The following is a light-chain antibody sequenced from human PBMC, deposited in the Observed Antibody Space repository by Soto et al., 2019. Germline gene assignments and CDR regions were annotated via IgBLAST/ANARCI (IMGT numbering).Light chain of an antibody. CDR1: QALSNY. CDR3: QQISRYPLT. Sequence: DIQLTQSPSFLSASIGDTVTITCRASQALSNYLAWYQQKPGKAPDLLIYSASTLQSGVPSRFSGSGSETEFSLTIRALQPEDFATYYCQQISRYPLTFGGGTKVDIK. CDR2: SAS. V-gene: IGKV1-9*01. J-gene: IGKJ4*01.